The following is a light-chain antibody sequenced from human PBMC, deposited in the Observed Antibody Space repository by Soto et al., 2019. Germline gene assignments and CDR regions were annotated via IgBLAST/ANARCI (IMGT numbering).Light chain of an antibody. CDR3: QQYNNWPPLT. CDR2: GAS. Sequence: EIVITQSPSTISMSXVERTTLAXXXSQSVSSNLAWYQQKPGQAPRLLIYGASTRATGIPARFSGSGSGTEFTLTISSLQSEDFAVYYCQQYNNWPPLTFGGGTKVDI. CDR1: QSVSSN. J-gene: IGKJ4*01. V-gene: IGKV3-15*01.